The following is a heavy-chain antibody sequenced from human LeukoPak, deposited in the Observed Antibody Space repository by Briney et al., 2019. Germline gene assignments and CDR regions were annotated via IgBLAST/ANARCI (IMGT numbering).Heavy chain of an antibody. CDR3: ARGTYYYYYYMDV. CDR2: INWNGGST. V-gene: IGHV3-20*04. J-gene: IGHJ6*03. CDR1: GFTFDDYG. D-gene: IGHD2-2*01. Sequence: GGSLRLSCAASGFTFDDYGISWVRQAPGKGLEWVSGINWNGGSTGYADSVMGRFTISRDNAKNPLYLQMNSLRAEDTALYYCARGTYYYYYYMDVWGKGTTVTVSS.